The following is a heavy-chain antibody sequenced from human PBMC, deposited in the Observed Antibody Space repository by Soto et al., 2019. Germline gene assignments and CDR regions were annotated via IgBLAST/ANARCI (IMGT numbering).Heavy chain of an antibody. V-gene: IGHV4-61*01. D-gene: IGHD3-3*01. Sequence: TSETLSLTCTASGGSVSSGSYYWSWIRQPPGKGLEWIGYIYYSGSTNYNPSLKSRVTISVDTSKNQFSLKLSSVTAAGTAVYYCARQGYYDFWSGYYNHYYYYMDVWGKGTTVTVSS. CDR3: ARQGYYDFWSGYYNHYYYYMDV. CDR2: IYYSGST. CDR1: GGSVSSGSYY. J-gene: IGHJ6*03.